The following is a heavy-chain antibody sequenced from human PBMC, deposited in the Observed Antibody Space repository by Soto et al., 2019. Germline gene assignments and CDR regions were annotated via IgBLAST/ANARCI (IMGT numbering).Heavy chain of an antibody. Sequence: SETLSLTCAVYGGSFSGYYWSWIRQPPGKGLEWIGEINHSGSTNYNPSLKSRVTISVDTSKNQFSLKLSSVTAADTAVYYCARVSNGYYCYGMDVWGQGTTVTVSS. CDR1: GGSFSGYY. D-gene: IGHD4-4*01. CDR2: INHSGST. CDR3: ARVSNGYYCYGMDV. V-gene: IGHV4-34*01. J-gene: IGHJ6*02.